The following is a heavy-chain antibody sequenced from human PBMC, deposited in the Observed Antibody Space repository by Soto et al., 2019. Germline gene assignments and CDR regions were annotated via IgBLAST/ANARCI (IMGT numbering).Heavy chain of an antibody. CDR2: IYYSGST. D-gene: IGHD3-3*01. CDR1: GGSISSSSYY. Sequence: SETLSLTCTVSGGSISSSSYYWGWIRQPPGKGLEWIGCIYYSGSTNYNPSLKSRVTISVDTSKNQFSLKLSSVTAADTAVYYCAKSFGVVLIQYDYWGQGTLVTVSS. CDR3: AKSFGVVLIQYDY. V-gene: IGHV4-39*07. J-gene: IGHJ4*02.